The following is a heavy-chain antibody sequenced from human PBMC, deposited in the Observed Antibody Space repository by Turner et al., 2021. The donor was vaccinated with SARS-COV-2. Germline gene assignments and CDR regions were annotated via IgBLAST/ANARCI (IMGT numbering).Heavy chain of an antibody. V-gene: IGHV3-33*01. D-gene: IGHD4-17*01. J-gene: IGHJ4*02. Sequence: QVQLGESGGGVVQPGRSLRLPCAASGFTFSSHGMHWVRQAPGKGLEWVAVIWYDGSNKYYADSVKGRLTISRDNSKNTLYLQMNSLRAEDTAVYYCAREGDYGGNSGGFDYWGQGTLVTVSS. CDR3: AREGDYGGNSGGFDY. CDR2: IWYDGSNK. CDR1: GFTFSSHG.